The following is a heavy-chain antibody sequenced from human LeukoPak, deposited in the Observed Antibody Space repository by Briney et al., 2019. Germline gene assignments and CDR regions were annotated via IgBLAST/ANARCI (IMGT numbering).Heavy chain of an antibody. J-gene: IGHJ4*02. CDR2: IKEDGSEK. D-gene: IGHD3-22*01. V-gene: IGHV3-7*01. CDR1: GFAFSDYW. Sequence: GGSLRLSCAASGFAFSDYWMTWVRQAPGKGLEWVANIKEDGSEKYYGDSVKGRFTISRDNAKNSLYLEMNSLRVEDTAVYYCARDSSGYQWGQGTLVTVSS. CDR3: ARDSSGYQ.